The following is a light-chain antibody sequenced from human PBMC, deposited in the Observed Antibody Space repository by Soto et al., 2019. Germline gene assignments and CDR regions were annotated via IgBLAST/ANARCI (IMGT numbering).Light chain of an antibody. CDR1: QSVKSSW. CDR3: QQYGDGISPRYS. V-gene: IGKV3-20*01. J-gene: IGKJ2*03. CDR2: ATF. Sequence: EIVLTQSPGTLSLSPGERVTLSCRARQSVKSSWFAWYQQKPGQAPRLLIYATFSRSTGIPDRFSGSGSGTDFTLTIRRLEPEDFAVYYCQQYGDGISPRYSFGQGTKLEIK.